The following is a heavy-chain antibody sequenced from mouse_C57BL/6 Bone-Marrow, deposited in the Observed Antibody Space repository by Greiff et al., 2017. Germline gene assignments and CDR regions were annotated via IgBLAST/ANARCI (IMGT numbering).Heavy chain of an antibody. CDR2: ISYDGSN. Sequence: ESGPGLVKPSQSLSLTCSVTGYSITSGYYWNWIRQFPGNKLEWMGYISYDGSNKYNPSLKNRISITRDTSKNQFFLKLNSVTTEDTATYYCASGWFAYWGQGTLVTVSA. J-gene: IGHJ3*01. CDR3: ASGWFAY. V-gene: IGHV3-6*01. CDR1: GYSITSGYY.